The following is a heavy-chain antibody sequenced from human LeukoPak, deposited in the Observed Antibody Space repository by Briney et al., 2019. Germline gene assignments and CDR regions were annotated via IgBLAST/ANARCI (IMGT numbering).Heavy chain of an antibody. D-gene: IGHD6-19*01. CDR3: ARGRFGDSSGWYGGDFDY. V-gene: IGHV4-34*01. CDR2: INHSGST. CDR1: GGSFSGYY. Sequence: SETLSLTCAVYGGSFSGYYRSWIRQPPGKGLDWIGEINHSGSTNYNPSLKSRVTISVDTSKNQFSLKLSSVTAADTAVYYCARGRFGDSSGWYGGDFDYWGQGTLVTVSS. J-gene: IGHJ4*02.